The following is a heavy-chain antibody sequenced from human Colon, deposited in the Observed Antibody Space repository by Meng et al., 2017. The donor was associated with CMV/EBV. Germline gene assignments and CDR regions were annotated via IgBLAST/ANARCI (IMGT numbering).Heavy chain of an antibody. CDR3: TKLMGNTRVDH. Sequence: GGSLRLSCVASGFTFSSYAMSWVRQTPGKGLEWVSTIDSSGAYIADSVKGRFTVSRDNFKNTLDLQMNSLRVEDAATYYCTKLMGNTRVDHWGQGTQVTVSS. D-gene: IGHD5-24*01. V-gene: IGHV3-23*05. CDR1: GFTFSSYA. CDR2: IDSSGA. J-gene: IGHJ5*02.